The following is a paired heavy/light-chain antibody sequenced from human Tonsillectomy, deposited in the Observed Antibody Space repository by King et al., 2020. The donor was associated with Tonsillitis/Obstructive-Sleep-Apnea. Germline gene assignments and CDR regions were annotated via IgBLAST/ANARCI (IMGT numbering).Light chain of an antibody. CDR3: SSYTSSSTSV. V-gene: IGLV2-14*01. CDR1: SSDVGGYNY. CDR2: EVS. J-gene: IGLJ1*01. Sequence: QSALTQPASVSGSPGQSITISCTGTSSDVGGYNYVSWYQQHPGKAPKLMIYEVSNRPSGVSNRFSGSKSGNTASLTISGLQAEDEADYYCSSYTSSSTSVFGTGTKVTVL.
Heavy chain of an antibody. D-gene: IGHD6-13*01. CDR2: IFSNDEK. J-gene: IGHJ4*02. V-gene: IGHV2-26*01. Sequence: QVTLKESGPVLVKPTETLTLTCTVSGFSLSNARMGVSWIRQPPGKALEWLAHIFSNDEKSYSTSLKSRLTISKDTSKSQVVLTMTNMDPVDTATYYCARILPYPHIAAAGYFDYWGQGTLVTVSS. CDR1: GFSLSNARMG. CDR3: ARILPYPHIAAAGYFDY.